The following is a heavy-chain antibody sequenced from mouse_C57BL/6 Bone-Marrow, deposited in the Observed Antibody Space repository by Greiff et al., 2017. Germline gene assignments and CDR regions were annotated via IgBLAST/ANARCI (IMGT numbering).Heavy chain of an antibody. CDR2: IDPSDSET. V-gene: IGHV1-52*01. CDR3: ARDDSAWFAY. D-gene: IGHD2-12*01. CDR1: GYTFTSYW. J-gene: IGHJ3*01. Sequence: VQLQQPGAELVRPGSSVKLSCKASGYTFTSYWMHWVKQRPIQGLEWIGNIDPSDSETHYNQKFKDKATLTVDNSSSTAYMQLSSLTSEDSAVYYCARDDSAWFAYWGQGTLVTVSA.